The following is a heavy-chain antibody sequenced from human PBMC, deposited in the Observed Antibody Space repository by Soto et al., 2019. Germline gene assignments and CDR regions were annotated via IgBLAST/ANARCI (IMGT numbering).Heavy chain of an antibody. V-gene: IGHV4-34*01. D-gene: IGHD3-3*01. CDR1: GGSLSNNY. J-gene: IGHJ4*02. CDR2: INHSGST. Sequence: SETLSLTCAVYGGSLSNNYWSWIREPPGKGLEWIGEINHSGSTNYNPSLKSRVTISVDTPKNQFSLKLSSVTAADTAVYYCARESAGFFWSGYYPFDSWGQGTVVTV. CDR3: ARESAGFFWSGYYPFDS.